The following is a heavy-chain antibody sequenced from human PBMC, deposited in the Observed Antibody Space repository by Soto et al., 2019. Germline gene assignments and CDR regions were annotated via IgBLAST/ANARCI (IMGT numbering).Heavy chain of an antibody. J-gene: IGHJ5*02. CDR3: ERVTGRGVGP. CDR1: GGTFSSYA. V-gene: IGHV1-69*12. CDR2: IIPIVGTA. D-gene: IGHD3-10*01. Sequence: QVQLVQSGAEVKKPGSSVKVSCKASGGTFSSYAISWVRQAPGQGLEWMGEIIPIVGTANYAQKFQGRVTIPADDTTSTEHMERSSLRAEDTGVYYWERVTGRGVGPWGQGTLVTVSS.